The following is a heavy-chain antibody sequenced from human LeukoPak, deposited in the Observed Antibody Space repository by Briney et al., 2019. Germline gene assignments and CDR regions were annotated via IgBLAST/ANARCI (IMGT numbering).Heavy chain of an antibody. J-gene: IGHJ3*02. V-gene: IGHV4-34*01. CDR2: INHSGST. Sequence: SETLSLTCGAYGGSFSGFYWSWIRQPPGKGLEWIGEINHSGSTNYNPSLKSRVTVSVDTSKNQISLKLNAVTAADTAVYYCARGGSSSYPCDAFDIWGRGTMVTVSS. CDR1: GGSFSGFY. D-gene: IGHD6-6*01. CDR3: ARGGSSSYPCDAFDI.